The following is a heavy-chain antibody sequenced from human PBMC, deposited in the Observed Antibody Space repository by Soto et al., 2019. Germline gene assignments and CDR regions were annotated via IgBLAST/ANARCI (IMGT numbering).Heavy chain of an antibody. V-gene: IGHV4-30-4*01. CDR3: ARDGYCTNGVCYTVFDY. Sequence: SETLSLTCTVSGGSISSGGYYWSWIRQPPGKGLEWIGYIYYSGSTYYNPSLKSRVTISVDTSKNQFSLKLSSVTAADTAVYYCARDGYCTNGVCYTVFDYWGQGTLVTVSS. CDR1: GGSISSGGYY. J-gene: IGHJ4*02. D-gene: IGHD2-8*01. CDR2: IYYSGST.